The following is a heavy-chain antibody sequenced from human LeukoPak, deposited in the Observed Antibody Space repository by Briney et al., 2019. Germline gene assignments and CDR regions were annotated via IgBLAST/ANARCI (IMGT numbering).Heavy chain of an antibody. CDR2: ISGSGGST. Sequence: GGSLRLSCAASGFTFSSYAMSWVSQAPGKGLEWVSAISGSGGSTYYADSVKGRFTISRDNSKNTLYLQMNSLRAEDRAVYYCAKETDIVGATSDFDPWGQGTLVTVSS. J-gene: IGHJ5*02. V-gene: IGHV3-23*01. CDR1: GFTFSSYA. D-gene: IGHD1-26*01. CDR3: AKETDIVGATSDFDP.